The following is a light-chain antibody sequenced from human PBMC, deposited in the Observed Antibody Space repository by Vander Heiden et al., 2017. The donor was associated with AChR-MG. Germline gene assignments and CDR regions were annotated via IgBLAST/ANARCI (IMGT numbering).Light chain of an antibody. CDR1: RSNIGAGYD. Sequence: QSVPPQPPSVSGAPGQRVTIPCSGSRSNIGAGYDVHLYQQLPGSAPTLLIYGNNNRPSGVPGRCSGSKSGTSASLAITGLQAEDEADYYCQSHDSSLISSVFGGGTKLTVL. J-gene: IGLJ2*01. CDR3: QSHDSSLISSV. V-gene: IGLV1-40*01. CDR2: GNN.